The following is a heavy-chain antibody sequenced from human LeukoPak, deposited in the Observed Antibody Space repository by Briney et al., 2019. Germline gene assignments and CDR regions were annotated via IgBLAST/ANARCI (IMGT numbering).Heavy chain of an antibody. CDR3: AKGSVVVPAFGGYFDY. D-gene: IGHD2-2*01. V-gene: IGHV3-23*01. CDR1: RFTFSSYA. CDR2: ISGSGGST. J-gene: IGHJ4*02. Sequence: GGSLRLSCAASRFTFSSYAMSWVRQAPGKGLEWVSAISGSGGSTYYADSVKGRFTISRDNSKNTLYLQMNSLRAEDTAVYYCAKGSVVVPAFGGYFDYWGQGTLVTVSS.